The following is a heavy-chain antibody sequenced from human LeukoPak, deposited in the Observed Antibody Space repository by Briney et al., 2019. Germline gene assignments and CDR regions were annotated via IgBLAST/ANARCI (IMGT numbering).Heavy chain of an antibody. CDR3: ARPRYGGTSGAFDY. D-gene: IGHD4-23*01. V-gene: IGHV4-34*01. CDR2: INHSGST. CDR1: GGSFSGYY. J-gene: IGHJ4*02. Sequence: SETLSLTCAVYGGSFSGYYWSWIRQPPGKGLEWIGGINHSGSTNYNPSLKSRVTISVDTSKNQFSLKLSSVTAADTAVYYCARPRYGGTSGAFDYWGQGTLVTVSS.